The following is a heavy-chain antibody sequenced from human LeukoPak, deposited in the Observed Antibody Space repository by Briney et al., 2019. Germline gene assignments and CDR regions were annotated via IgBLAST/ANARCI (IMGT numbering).Heavy chain of an antibody. D-gene: IGHD2/OR15-2a*01. CDR2: ISYDGSNK. Sequence: PGGSLRLSCAASGFTFSSYAMHWVRQAPGKGLEWVAVISYDGSNKYYADSVKGRFTISRDNAKNSLYLQMNSLRAEDTAVYYCARGEYMWFDPWGQGTLVTVSS. CDR3: ARGEYMWFDP. CDR1: GFTFSSYA. J-gene: IGHJ5*02. V-gene: IGHV3-30*07.